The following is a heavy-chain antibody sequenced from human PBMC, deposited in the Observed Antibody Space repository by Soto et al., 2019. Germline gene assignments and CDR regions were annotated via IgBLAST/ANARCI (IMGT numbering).Heavy chain of an antibody. J-gene: IGHJ4*02. CDR2: IYYSGST. D-gene: IGHD4-4*01. Sequence: ASETLSLTCAVSGGSSSSNNWWSWVRQPPGKGLEWIGFIYYSGSTNYNPSLKSRVTISVDTSKNQFSLKVSSATAADTAVYYCARHSNRNYGLYYFDYWGLGALVTVSS. V-gene: IGHV4-4*02. CDR1: GGSSSSNNW. CDR3: ARHSNRNYGLYYFDY.